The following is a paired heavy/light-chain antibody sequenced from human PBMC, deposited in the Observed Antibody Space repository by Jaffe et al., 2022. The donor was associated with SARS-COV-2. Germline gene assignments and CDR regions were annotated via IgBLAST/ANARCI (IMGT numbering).Heavy chain of an antibody. CDR1: GFTFSSYA. CDR2: VSGSGGNT. V-gene: IGHV3-23*01. J-gene: IGHJ4*02. D-gene: IGHD6-19*01. Sequence: EVQLLESGGGLVQPGGSLRLSCVASGFTFSSYAVSWVRQAPGKGLEWVSGVSGSGGNTYYADSVKGRFTISRDNSKNTVYLQMKSLRAEDTAVYYCAKDVYMLGWFASFDDWGQGTLVTVSS. CDR3: AKDVYMLGWFASFDD.
Light chain of an antibody. CDR2: DNN. Sequence: QSVLTQPPSVSAAPGQKVTISCSGSGPNIGNNYVCWYQQLPGTAPKLLIYDNNKRPSGIPDRFSGSKSGTSATLGITGLQTGDEADYYCGAWDTSLSGGVFGGGTKLTVL. CDR3: GAWDTSLSGGV. J-gene: IGLJ3*02. CDR1: GPNIGNNY. V-gene: IGLV1-51*01.